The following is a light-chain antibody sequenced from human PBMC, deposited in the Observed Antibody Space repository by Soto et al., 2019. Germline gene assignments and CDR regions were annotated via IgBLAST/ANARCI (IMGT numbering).Light chain of an antibody. J-gene: IGLJ1*01. V-gene: IGLV2-14*01. CDR3: SSYTSSSSLV. CDR1: SSDVGGYNY. CDR2: EVT. Sequence: QSALTQPASVSASPGQSITISCTGTSSDVGGYNYVSWYQQYPGKVPKLIIFEVTHRPSGVSSRFSGSKSGDTASLTISGLQPDDEADYYCSSYTSSSSLVFGTGTKLTVL.